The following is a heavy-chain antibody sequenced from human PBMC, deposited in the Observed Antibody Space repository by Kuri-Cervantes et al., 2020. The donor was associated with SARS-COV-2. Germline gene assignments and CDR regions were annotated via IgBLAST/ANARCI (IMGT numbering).Heavy chain of an antibody. CDR2: ISSSSSYI. D-gene: IGHD3-3*02. CDR1: GFTFSSYA. Sequence: GGSLRLSCAASGFTFSSYAMHWVRQAPGKGLGWVSSISSSSSYIYYADSVKGRFTISRDNAKNSLYLQMNSLRAEDTAVYYCARHLSHYYYYMDVWGKGTTVTVSS. J-gene: IGHJ6*03. V-gene: IGHV3-21*01. CDR3: ARHLSHYYYYMDV.